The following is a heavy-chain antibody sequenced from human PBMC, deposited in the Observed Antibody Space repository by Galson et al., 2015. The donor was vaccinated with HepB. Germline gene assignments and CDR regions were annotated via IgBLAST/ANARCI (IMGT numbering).Heavy chain of an antibody. CDR2: IDWDDDK. V-gene: IGHV2-70*11. D-gene: IGHD6-19*01. J-gene: IGHJ4*02. CDR1: GFSLTTIGMC. CDR3: ARSSIAVADTGVLHS. Sequence: PALVKPTQTLTLTCTFSGFSLTTIGMCVSWIRQPPGKALEWLARIDWDDDKYYNTSLKTRLTISKDTSKNQVVLTMTNMDPVDTATYYCARSSIAVADTGVLHSWGQGTLVTVSS.